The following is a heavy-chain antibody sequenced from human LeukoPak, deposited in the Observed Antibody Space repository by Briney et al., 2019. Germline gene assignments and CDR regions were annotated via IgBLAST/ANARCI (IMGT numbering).Heavy chain of an antibody. CDR1: GFTFSNYG. J-gene: IGHJ4*02. CDR2: ISGSGDST. CDR3: ANDRGIISDY. Sequence: GGSLRPSCAASGFTFSNYGMSWVRQAPGKGLEWVSSISGSGDSTYYADSVKGRFTISRDNSKNTLYLQMNSLRAEDTAVYYCANDRGIISDYWGQGTLVTVSS. D-gene: IGHD3-10*01. V-gene: IGHV3-23*01.